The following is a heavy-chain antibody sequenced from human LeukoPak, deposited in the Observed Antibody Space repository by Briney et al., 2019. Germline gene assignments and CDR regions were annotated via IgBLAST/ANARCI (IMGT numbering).Heavy chain of an antibody. CDR3: ARGPGSWAIKYYYGMDV. J-gene: IGHJ6*02. V-gene: IGHV4-34*01. CDR2: INHSGST. D-gene: IGHD6-13*01. CDR1: GGSFSGYY. Sequence: SETLSLTCAVYGGSFSGYYWSWIRQPPGKGLEWIGEINHSGSTSYNPSLKSRVTMSVDTSKNQFSLKLSSVTAADTAVYYCARGPGSWAIKYYYGMDVWGQGTTVTVSS.